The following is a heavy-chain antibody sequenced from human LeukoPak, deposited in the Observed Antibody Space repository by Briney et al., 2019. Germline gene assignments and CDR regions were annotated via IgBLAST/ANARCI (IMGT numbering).Heavy chain of an antibody. CDR2: INPSGGST. Sequence: ASVKVSCKASGYTFTSYYVHWVRQAPGQGLEWMGIINPSGGSTSYAQKFQGRVTMTRDTSTSTVYMELSSLRSEDTAVYYCASGGRVVPAAIPWFDPWGQGTLVTVSS. D-gene: IGHD2-2*01. V-gene: IGHV1-46*01. J-gene: IGHJ5*02. CDR1: GYTFTSYY. CDR3: ASGGRVVPAAIPWFDP.